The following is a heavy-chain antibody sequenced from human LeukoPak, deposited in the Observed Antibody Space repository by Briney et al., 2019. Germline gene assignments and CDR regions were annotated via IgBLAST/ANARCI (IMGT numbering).Heavy chain of an antibody. D-gene: IGHD5-18*01. V-gene: IGHV4-39*07. CDR3: ARGGGYSYGFEPFDY. Sequence: SETLSLTCTVSGGSISSSTYYWGWIRQPPGKGLEWIGSIYHSGSTYYNPSLKSRVTISVDTSKNQFSLKLSSVTAADTAVYYCARGGGYSYGFEPFDYWGQGTLVTVSS. CDR1: GGSISSSTYY. CDR2: IYHSGST. J-gene: IGHJ4*02.